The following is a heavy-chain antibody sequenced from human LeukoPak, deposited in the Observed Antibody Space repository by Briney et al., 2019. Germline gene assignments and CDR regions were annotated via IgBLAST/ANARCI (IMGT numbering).Heavy chain of an antibody. V-gene: IGHV5-51*01. CDR2: IYPGGSDT. Sequence: GESLKISCKGSGYSFTSYWIGWVRQMPGKGLEWMGIIYPGGSDTRYSASFQGRVTISADKSISTAYLKWSSLKDSDTAMYYCARYCTNGVSFLHWGQGTLVTVSS. D-gene: IGHD2-8*01. CDR3: ARYCTNGVSFLH. CDR1: GYSFTSYW. J-gene: IGHJ1*01.